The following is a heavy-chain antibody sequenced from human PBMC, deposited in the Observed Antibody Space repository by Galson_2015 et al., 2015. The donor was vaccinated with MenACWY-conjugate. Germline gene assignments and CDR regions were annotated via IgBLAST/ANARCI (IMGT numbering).Heavy chain of an antibody. J-gene: IGHJ5*02. CDR2: YPSDSDT. Sequence: YPSDSDTRYSPSFQGQVTISADKSIDTAYLQWSSLKASDTAMYYCARQGSSSSWFDPWGQGTLVTVSS. D-gene: IGHD6-6*01. CDR3: ARQGSSSSWFDP. V-gene: IGHV5-51*01.